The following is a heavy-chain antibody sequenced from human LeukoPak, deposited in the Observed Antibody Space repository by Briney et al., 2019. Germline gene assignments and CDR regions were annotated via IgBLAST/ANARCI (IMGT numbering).Heavy chain of an antibody. V-gene: IGHV1-46*01. CDR1: GYTFTSYY. J-gene: IGHJ4*02. Sequence: ASVKVSCKASGYTFTSYYMHWVRQAPGQGLEWMGIINPSGGSTSYAQKFQGRVTMTTDTSTSTAYMELRSLRSDDTAVYYCARDPYYYDSSGYSASAPFDYWGQGTLVTVSS. CDR2: INPSGGST. D-gene: IGHD3-22*01. CDR3: ARDPYYYDSSGYSASAPFDY.